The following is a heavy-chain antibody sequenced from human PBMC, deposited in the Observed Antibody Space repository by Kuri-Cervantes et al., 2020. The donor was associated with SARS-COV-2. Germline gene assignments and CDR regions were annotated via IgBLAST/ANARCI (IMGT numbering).Heavy chain of an antibody. Sequence: GGSLRLSCAASGFTFSDYYMSWVRQAPGKGLEWVAFIRYDGSNKYYADSVKGRFTISRDNSKNTLYLQMNSLRAEDTAVYYCAKVPISETKYFQHWGQGTLVTVSS. CDR3: AKVPISETKYFQH. CDR1: GFTFSDYY. J-gene: IGHJ1*01. CDR2: IRYDGSNK. D-gene: IGHD1-1*01. V-gene: IGHV3-30*02.